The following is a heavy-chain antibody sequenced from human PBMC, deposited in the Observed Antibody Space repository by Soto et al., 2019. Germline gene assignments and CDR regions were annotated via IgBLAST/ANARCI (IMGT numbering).Heavy chain of an antibody. CDR2: IYHSGST. D-gene: IGHD5-12*01. J-gene: IGHJ4*02. CDR3: ARGSRRDGYKN. V-gene: IGHV4-30-2*01. Sequence: SETLSLTCAVSGGSISSGGYSWSWIRQPPGKGLEWIGYIYHSGSTYYNPSLKSRVTISVDRSKNQFSLKLSSVTAADTAVYYCARGSRRDGYKNWGQGTLVTVSS. CDR1: GGSISSGGYS.